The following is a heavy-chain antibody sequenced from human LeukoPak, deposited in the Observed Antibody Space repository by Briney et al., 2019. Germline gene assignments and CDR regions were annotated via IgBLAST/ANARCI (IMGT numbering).Heavy chain of an antibody. CDR3: ASSYYDSSGSDY. Sequence: SETLSLTCTVSGGSISSSSYYWSWIRQPAGKGLEWIGRIYTSGSTNYNPSLKSRVTMSVDTSKNQFSLKLSSVTAADTAVYYCASSYYDSSGSDYWGQGTLVTVSS. CDR2: IYTSGST. CDR1: GGSISSSSYY. J-gene: IGHJ4*02. D-gene: IGHD3-22*01. V-gene: IGHV4-61*02.